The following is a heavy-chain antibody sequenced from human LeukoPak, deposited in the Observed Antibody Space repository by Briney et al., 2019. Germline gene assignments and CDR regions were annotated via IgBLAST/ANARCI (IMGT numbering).Heavy chain of an antibody. Sequence: GGSLRLSCAVSGFTLSSYAMSWVRQAPGKGLEWVSGISGSGGRTYYADSVKGRFTISRDNSKNTLYVQMNSLRAEDTAVYYCANVEWPLDYWGPGTLVTVSS. CDR1: GFTLSSYA. CDR3: ANVEWPLDY. V-gene: IGHV3-23*01. J-gene: IGHJ4*02. CDR2: ISGSGGRT. D-gene: IGHD1-26*01.